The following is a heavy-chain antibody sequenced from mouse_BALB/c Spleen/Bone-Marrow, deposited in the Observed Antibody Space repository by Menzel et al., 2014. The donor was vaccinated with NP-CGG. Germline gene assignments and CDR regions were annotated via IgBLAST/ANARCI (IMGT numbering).Heavy chain of an antibody. Sequence: VHMKQSGPELGKPGASVKISCKASGYSFTGYNMYWVKQSHRKSLEWIGYIDPYNGGTSYNQKSKGKATLTVDKSSSTAYMHLNSLTSEDSAIYYCAREAAYYGNYGAMDYWGQGTSVTVSS. CDR2: IDPYNGGT. CDR1: GYSFTGYN. J-gene: IGHJ4*01. V-gene: IGHV1S135*01. CDR3: AREAAYYGNYGAMDY. D-gene: IGHD2-10*01.